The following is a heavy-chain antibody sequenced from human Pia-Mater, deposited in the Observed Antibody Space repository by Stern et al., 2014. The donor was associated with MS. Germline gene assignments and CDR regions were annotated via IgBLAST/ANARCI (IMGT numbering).Heavy chain of an antibody. Sequence: QVHLVESGGGVVKPGRSLRLSCVGSGFTFSNYGMHWVRQAPGKGLEWVAIITHNGHVKYYSDTVKGRFTISRDNSKRTLHIEMNNLIGEDTAIYDCARDMTTVTAFDYWGQGTPVTVSS. J-gene: IGHJ4*02. CDR1: GFTFSNYG. D-gene: IGHD4-17*01. V-gene: IGHV3-30*03. CDR2: ITHNGHVK. CDR3: ARDMTTVTAFDY.